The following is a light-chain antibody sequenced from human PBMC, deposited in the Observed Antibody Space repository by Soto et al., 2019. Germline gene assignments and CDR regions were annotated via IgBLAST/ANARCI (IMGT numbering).Light chain of an antibody. CDR3: QQFYNLPYT. CDR2: DAS. Sequence: DLQMTQSPSSLSASVGDRVTITCQASQEISNYVNWYQQKPGKAPNLLVYDASNLQSGVPSRFSGSGSGTVFTFTISSLQPEDIAIYYCQQFYNLPYTFGQGTKLQIK. CDR1: QEISNY. V-gene: IGKV1-33*01. J-gene: IGKJ2*01.